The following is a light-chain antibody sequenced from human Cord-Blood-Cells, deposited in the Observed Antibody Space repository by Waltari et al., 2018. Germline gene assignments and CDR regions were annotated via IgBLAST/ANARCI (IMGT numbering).Light chain of an antibody. V-gene: IGKV3-11*01. CDR3: QQRSNWPLT. J-gene: IGKJ4*01. CDR1: QSVSSY. Sequence: EIVLTQSPATLSLSPGERATLSCRASQSVSSYLAWYQQKPGQAPRLLIYDASNTATGIPARFSGSGYGTDCTLTISSLEPEDFAVYYCQQRSNWPLTFGGGTKVEIK. CDR2: DAS.